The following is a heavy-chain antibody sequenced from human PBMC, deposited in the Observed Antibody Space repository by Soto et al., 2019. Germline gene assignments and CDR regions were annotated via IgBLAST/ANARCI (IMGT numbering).Heavy chain of an antibody. D-gene: IGHD2-2*01. CDR1: GYTFTSYY. V-gene: IGHV1-46*03. Sequence: GASVKVSCRASGYTFTSYYMHWVRQAPGQGLEWMGIINPSGGSTSYAQKFQGRVTMTRDTSTSTVYMELSSLRSEDTAVYYCARQMYLGYCSSTSCYAGNWFDPWGQGTLVTVSS. J-gene: IGHJ5*02. CDR2: INPSGGST. CDR3: ARQMYLGYCSSTSCYAGNWFDP.